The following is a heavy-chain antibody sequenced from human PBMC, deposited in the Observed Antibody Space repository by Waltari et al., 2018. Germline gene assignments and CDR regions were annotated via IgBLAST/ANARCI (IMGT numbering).Heavy chain of an antibody. CDR1: GGSVSSGSYY. D-gene: IGHD1-26*01. V-gene: IGHV4-61*01. CDR2: IYYSGST. Sequence: QVQLQESGPGLVKPSETLSLTCTVSGGSVSSGSYYWSWIRQPPGKGLEWIGYIYYSGSTNYNPSLKSRVTISVDTSKNQFSLKLSSVTAADTAVYYCARAEGATPPSFDPWGQGTLVTVSS. CDR3: ARAEGATPPSFDP. J-gene: IGHJ5*02.